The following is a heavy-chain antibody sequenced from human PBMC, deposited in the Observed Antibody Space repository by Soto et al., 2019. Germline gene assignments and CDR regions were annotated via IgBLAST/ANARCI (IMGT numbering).Heavy chain of an antibody. CDR2: IYPADSDT. J-gene: IGHJ4*02. D-gene: IGHD2-15*01. CDR1: GYTFASYW. V-gene: IGHV5-51*01. CDR3: ARGPTPLFDH. Sequence: PGESLKISCKASGYTFASYWIGWVRQMPGKGLEWMGIIYPADSDTRYNPPFQGQVTISADKSITTAYLQWSSLKASDTAMYYCARGPTPLFDHWGQGTLVTVSS.